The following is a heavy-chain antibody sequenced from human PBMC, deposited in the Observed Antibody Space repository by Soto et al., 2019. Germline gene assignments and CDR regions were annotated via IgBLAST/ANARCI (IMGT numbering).Heavy chain of an antibody. V-gene: IGHV3-33*01. J-gene: IGHJ4*02. CDR3: ARDREVAAAGGFDY. Sequence: GGSLRLSCAASGFTFSSYGMHWVRQAPGKGLEWVAVIWYDGSNKYYADSVKGRFTISRDNSKNTLYLQMNSLRAEDTAVYYCARDREVAAAGGFDYWGQGTLVTVSS. D-gene: IGHD6-13*01. CDR1: GFTFSSYG. CDR2: IWYDGSNK.